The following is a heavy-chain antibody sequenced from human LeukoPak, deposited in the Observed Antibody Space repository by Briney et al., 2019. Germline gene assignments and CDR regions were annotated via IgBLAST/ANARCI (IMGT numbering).Heavy chain of an antibody. V-gene: IGHV4-34*01. CDR2: INHGGST. CDR1: GGSFSGSY. CDR3: ARGDGSGSFLDY. D-gene: IGHD3-10*01. J-gene: IGHJ4*02. Sequence: SETLSLTCAVYGGSFSGSYRSWIRQPPGKGLEWIGEINHGGSTNYNPSLKSRATISADTSKNQFSLKLSSVTAADTAVYYCARGDGSGSFLDYWGQKTLVTVSS.